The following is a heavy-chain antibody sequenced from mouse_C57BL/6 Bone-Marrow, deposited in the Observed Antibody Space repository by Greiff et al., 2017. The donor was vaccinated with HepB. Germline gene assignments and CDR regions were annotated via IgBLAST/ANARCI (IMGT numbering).Heavy chain of an antibody. CDR3: ARDRDYFDY. J-gene: IGHJ2*01. CDR1: GFTFSDYY. CDR2: INHDGSST. Sequence: VQLQEPEAGLVQPGSSMKLSCTASGFTFSDYYMPWVRQVPEQGLEWIANINHDGSSTYYMDTLKSRFTISIDNAKSTPYLQLSSLTSEDTAAYYCARDRDYFDYGGWGKTITVSS. V-gene: IGHV5-16*01. D-gene: IGHD3-1*01.